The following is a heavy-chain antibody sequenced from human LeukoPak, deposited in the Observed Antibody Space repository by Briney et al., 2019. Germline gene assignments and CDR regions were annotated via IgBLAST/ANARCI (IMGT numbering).Heavy chain of an antibody. CDR1: GYTFTNYA. V-gene: IGHV7-4-1*02. CDR3: ARERRASSPGEQQLVRAFDI. D-gene: IGHD6-13*01. CDR2: INTNTGNP. Sequence: ASVKVSCKASGYTFTNYAMNWVRQAPGQGLEWMGWINTNTGNPTYAQGFTGRFVFSLDTSVSTAYLQISSLKAEDTAMYYCARERRASSPGEQQLVRAFDIWGQGTMVTVSS. J-gene: IGHJ3*02.